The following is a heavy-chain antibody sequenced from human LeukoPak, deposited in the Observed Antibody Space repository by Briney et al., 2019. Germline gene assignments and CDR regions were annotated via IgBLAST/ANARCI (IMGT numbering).Heavy chain of an antibody. J-gene: IGHJ4*02. CDR1: GFTVSSNY. CDR2: IWNDGSNT. Sequence: GGSLRLSCAASGFTVSSNYMSWVRQAPGKGLEWVSVIWNDGSNTYHADSVKGRFTISRDNSKNTLYLQMNSLRAEDTAVYYCARDRGSRWFGPIDYWGQGTLVTVSS. CDR3: ARDRGSRWFGPIDY. V-gene: IGHV3-33*08. D-gene: IGHD6-13*01.